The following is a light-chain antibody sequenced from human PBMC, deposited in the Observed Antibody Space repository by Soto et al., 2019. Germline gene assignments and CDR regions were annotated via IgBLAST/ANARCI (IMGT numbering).Light chain of an antibody. CDR3: QSYDSSLNGWV. V-gene: IGLV1-40*01. Sequence: QSVLTQPPSVSGAPGQRVTISCTGSSSNIGAGYDVHWYQQLPGTAPKLLIYGNNNRPSGVPDRFSGSKSGTSAALAITGLQAEDEADYYCQSYDSSLNGWVFRGGTKLTVL. J-gene: IGLJ3*02. CDR1: SSNIGAGYD. CDR2: GNN.